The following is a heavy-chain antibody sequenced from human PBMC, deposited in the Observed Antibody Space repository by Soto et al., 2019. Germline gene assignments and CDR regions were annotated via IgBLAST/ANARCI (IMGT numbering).Heavy chain of an antibody. V-gene: IGHV5-51*01. Sequence: PGESLKISCKGSGYSFTSYWIGWVRQMPVKGLEWMGIIYPGDSDTRYSPSFQGQVTISADKSISTAYLQWSSLKASDTAMYYCARAPYDILTGYYPYYYYYYGMDVWGQGTTVTVSS. CDR2: IYPGDSDT. CDR3: ARAPYDILTGYYPYYYYYYGMDV. CDR1: GYSFTSYW. D-gene: IGHD3-9*01. J-gene: IGHJ6*02.